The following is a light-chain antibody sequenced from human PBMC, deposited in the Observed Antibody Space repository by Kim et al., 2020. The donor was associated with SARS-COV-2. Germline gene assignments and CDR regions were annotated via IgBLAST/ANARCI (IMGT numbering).Light chain of an antibody. CDR2: DSS. J-gene: IGKJ2*01. CDR1: QSVSSNY. Sequence: PGERATLSCRASQSVSSNYLAWYQQKPGQAPRLLKYDSSSRAAGIPDRFSGSGSGTDFTLTISRLEPEDFAVYYCQQYGNSPFTFGQGNKLE. CDR3: QQYGNSPFT. V-gene: IGKV3-20*01.